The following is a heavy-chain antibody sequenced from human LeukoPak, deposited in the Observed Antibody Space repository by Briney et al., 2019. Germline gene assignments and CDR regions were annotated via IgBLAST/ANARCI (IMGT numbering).Heavy chain of an antibody. CDR3: ARDTARLPRY. V-gene: IGHV1-69*04. Sequence: SVKVSCKASGGTFTRYSISWVRQAPGQGLEWMGRIIPILGIANYAQKFQGRVTITADKSTSTAYMELSSLRSEDTAVYYCARDTARLPRYWGQGTLVTVSS. CDR2: IIPILGIA. CDR1: GGTFTRYS. J-gene: IGHJ4*02. D-gene: IGHD5-18*01.